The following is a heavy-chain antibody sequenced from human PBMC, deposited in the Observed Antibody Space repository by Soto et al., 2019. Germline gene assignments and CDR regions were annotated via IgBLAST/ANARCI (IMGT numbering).Heavy chain of an antibody. Sequence: PSETLSLTCAVSGGSISSGGYSWSWIRQPPGKGLEWIGYIYHSGSTYYNPSLKSRVTISVDRSKNQFSLKLSSVTAADTAMYYCARLIAAAGDYWGQGTLVTVSS. J-gene: IGHJ4*02. CDR1: GGSISSGGYS. CDR2: IYHSGST. V-gene: IGHV4-30-2*01. D-gene: IGHD6-13*01. CDR3: ARLIAAAGDY.